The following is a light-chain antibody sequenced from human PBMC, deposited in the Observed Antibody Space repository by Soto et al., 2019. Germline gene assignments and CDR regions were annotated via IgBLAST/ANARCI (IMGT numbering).Light chain of an antibody. J-gene: IGKJ3*01. CDR3: QQRSNWIFT. Sequence: EIVLTQSPATLSLSPGERATLSCRASQSVSSYLAWYQQKPGQAPMRLIYDASNRATGIPARFSGSGSGTDFTLTISSLEPEDFAVYYCQQRSNWIFTFGPGTKVDIK. CDR1: QSVSSY. CDR2: DAS. V-gene: IGKV3-11*01.